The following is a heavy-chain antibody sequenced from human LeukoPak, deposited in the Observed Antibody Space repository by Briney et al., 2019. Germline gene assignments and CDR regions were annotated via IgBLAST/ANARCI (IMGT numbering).Heavy chain of an antibody. CDR3: AKERSLGVVAASNY. V-gene: IGHV3-23*01. CDR2: ISGSGDST. D-gene: IGHD6-13*01. Sequence: PGGSLRLSCAASGFTFSSYAMSWVRQAPGKGLEWVSSISGSGDSTYYADSVKGRFTISRDNSKNTLYLQMNSLRAEDTAVYYCAKERSLGVVAASNYWGQGTLVTVSS. CDR1: GFTFSSYA. J-gene: IGHJ4*02.